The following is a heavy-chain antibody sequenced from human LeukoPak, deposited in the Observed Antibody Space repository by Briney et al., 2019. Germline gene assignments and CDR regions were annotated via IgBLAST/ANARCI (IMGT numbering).Heavy chain of an antibody. J-gene: IGHJ2*01. V-gene: IGHV1-18*01. Sequence: ASVTVSCTASGYTFTSYGISWVRQAPGQGLEWMGWISAYNGNTNYAQKLQGRGTMTTDTSTSTAYMELRSLRSDDTAVYYCARVGIAAAGNKYWYFDLWGRGTLVTVSS. CDR1: GYTFTSYG. CDR2: ISAYNGNT. CDR3: ARVGIAAAGNKYWYFDL. D-gene: IGHD6-13*01.